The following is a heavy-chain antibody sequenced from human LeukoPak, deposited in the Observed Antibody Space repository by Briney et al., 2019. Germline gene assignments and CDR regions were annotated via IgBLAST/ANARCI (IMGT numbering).Heavy chain of an antibody. V-gene: IGHV3-7*03. D-gene: IGHD4-17*01. Sequence: GGSLRLSCAASGFTFSSNWMSWVRQAPGKGLERVANIKQDGSEKYYVDSVKGRFTISRDNAKNSLYLQMNSLRAEDTAVYYCAREGSATVTTGSDYWGQGTLVTVSS. CDR1: GFTFSSNW. CDR2: IKQDGSEK. CDR3: AREGSATVTTGSDY. J-gene: IGHJ4*02.